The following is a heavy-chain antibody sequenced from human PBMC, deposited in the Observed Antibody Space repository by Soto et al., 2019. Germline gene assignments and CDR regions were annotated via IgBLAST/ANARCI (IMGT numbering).Heavy chain of an antibody. Sequence: PSETLSLTCSVSGAALNSGNYYWSWIPEVPGKGLEWIGHIYVTGAVDYNPSLRDRITISQDTSERQFSLNLRLVTAAETAVYYCATLRIATNNYKWFDPWGQGTLVTVSS. V-gene: IGHV4-31*03. CDR3: ATLRIATNNYKWFDP. J-gene: IGHJ5*02. CDR2: IYVTGAV. D-gene: IGHD2-21*01. CDR1: GAALNSGNYY.